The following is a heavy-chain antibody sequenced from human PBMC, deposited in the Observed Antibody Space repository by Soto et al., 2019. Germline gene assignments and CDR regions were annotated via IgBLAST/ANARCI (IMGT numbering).Heavy chain of an antibody. CDR2: ISGSGATT. CDR1: GFTFNTYA. J-gene: IGHJ6*02. V-gene: IGHV3-23*01. CDR3: AKGRGGAYYYYGLDV. D-gene: IGHD3-10*01. Sequence: EVQLLESGGGLVQPGESLTLSCAASGFTFNTYAMTWARRAPGKGLEWVSAISGSGATTYVADSVKGRFTISRDNSKDTLYLQMNSLRAEDTAIYYCAKGRGGAYYYYGLDVWGQGTMVTVSS.